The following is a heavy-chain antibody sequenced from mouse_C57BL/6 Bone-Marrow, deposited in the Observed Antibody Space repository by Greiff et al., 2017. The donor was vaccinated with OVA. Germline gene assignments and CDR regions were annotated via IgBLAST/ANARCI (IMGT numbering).Heavy chain of an antibody. V-gene: IGHV1-72*01. CDR3: ARGPSLLRRGDWFAY. Sequence: QVQLQQPGAELVKPGASVKLSCKASGYTFTSDWMHWVKQRPGRGLEWIGRIDPNSGGTKYNEKFKSKATLTVDKPSSTAYMQLSSLTSEDSAVYYCARGPSLLRRGDWFAYWGQGTLVTVSA. CDR1: GYTFTSDW. D-gene: IGHD1-1*01. J-gene: IGHJ3*01. CDR2: IDPNSGGT.